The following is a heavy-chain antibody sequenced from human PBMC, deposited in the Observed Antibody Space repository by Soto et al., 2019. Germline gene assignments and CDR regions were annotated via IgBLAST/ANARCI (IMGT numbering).Heavy chain of an antibody. Sequence: EVKLVESGGGLVQPGGSLRLSCAASEFTFSSFWMHWVRQAPGKGLVWVSRITNDGSSTSYADSVKGRFTISSDNAENTLYLQMSSLRVEDTAVYYCATSLVASSVVYFQHWGQGTLVTVSS. V-gene: IGHV3-74*01. J-gene: IGHJ1*01. CDR2: ITNDGSST. CDR3: ATSLVASSVVYFQH. CDR1: EFTFSSFW. D-gene: IGHD2-8*02.